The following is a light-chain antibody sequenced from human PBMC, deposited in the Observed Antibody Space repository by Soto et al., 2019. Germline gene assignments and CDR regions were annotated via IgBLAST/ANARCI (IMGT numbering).Light chain of an antibody. Sequence: QSALTQPASVSGSPGQSITISCTGTSSDVGGYNHVSWYQQHPGKAPKLIIYEVRNRPSGVSNRLSGPKSGNTASLTISGLQADDEADYYCCSYTSSSIRVFGGGTKLTVL. CDR2: EVR. J-gene: IGLJ3*02. CDR3: CSYTSSSIRV. V-gene: IGLV2-14*01. CDR1: SSDVGGYNH.